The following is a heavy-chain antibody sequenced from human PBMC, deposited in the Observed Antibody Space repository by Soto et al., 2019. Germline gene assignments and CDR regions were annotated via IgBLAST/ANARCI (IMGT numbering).Heavy chain of an antibody. Sequence: GGSLRLSCAASGSTFSSYAMSWVRQALGKGLEWVSAISGSGGSTYYADSVKGRFTISRDNSKNTLYLQMNSLRAEDTAVYYCAKDRGGRALTAKFDYWGQGTLVTVSS. CDR3: AKDRGGRALTAKFDY. D-gene: IGHD2-21*02. J-gene: IGHJ4*02. CDR1: GSTFSSYA. CDR2: ISGSGGST. V-gene: IGHV3-23*01.